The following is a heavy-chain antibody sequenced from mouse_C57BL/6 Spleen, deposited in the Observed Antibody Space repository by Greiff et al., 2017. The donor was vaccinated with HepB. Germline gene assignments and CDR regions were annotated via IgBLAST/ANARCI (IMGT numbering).Heavy chain of an antibody. V-gene: IGHV1-80*01. D-gene: IGHD1-1*01. CDR3: ARARDRSTSWYFDV. CDR1: GYAFSSYW. CDR2: IYPGDGDT. Sequence: QVHVKQSGAELVKPGASVKISCKASGYAFSSYWMNWVKQRPGKGLEWIGQIYPGDGDTNYNGKFKGKATLTADKSSSTAYMQLSSLTSEDSAVYFCARARDRSTSWYFDVWGTGTTVTVSS. J-gene: IGHJ1*03.